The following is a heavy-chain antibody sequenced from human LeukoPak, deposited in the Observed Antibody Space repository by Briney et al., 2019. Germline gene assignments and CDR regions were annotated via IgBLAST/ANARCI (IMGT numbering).Heavy chain of an antibody. CDR3: ARRHLDSGYFDY. J-gene: IGHJ4*02. CDR2: IYYSGST. D-gene: IGHD3-10*01. Sequence: SETLSLTCTVSGGSISSSSYYWGWIRQPPGKGLEWIGSIYYSGSTYYNPSLKSRVTISVDTSKNQFSLKLSSVTAADTAVYYCARRHLDSGYFDYWGQGTLVTVSS. CDR1: GGSISSSSYY. V-gene: IGHV4-39*01.